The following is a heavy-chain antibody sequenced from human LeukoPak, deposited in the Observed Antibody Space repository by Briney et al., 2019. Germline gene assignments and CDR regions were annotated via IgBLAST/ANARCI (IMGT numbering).Heavy chain of an antibody. CDR2: IWYDGSNK. V-gene: IGHV3-33*01. CDR3: ARDRLKLSYSSTIGDY. J-gene: IGHJ4*02. D-gene: IGHD6-13*01. Sequence: GRSLRLSCAASGFTFSGYGMHWVRQAPGKGLEWVAVIWYDGSNKYYADSVKGRFTISRDNSKNTLYLQMNSLRAEDTAVYCCARDRLKLSYSSTIGDYWGQGTLVTVSS. CDR1: GFTFSGYG.